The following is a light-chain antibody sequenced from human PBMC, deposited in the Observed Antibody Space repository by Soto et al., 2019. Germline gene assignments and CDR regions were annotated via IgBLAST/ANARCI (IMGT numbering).Light chain of an antibody. Sequence: QPVLTQSSSASASLGSSVKLTCTLSSGHSSYIIAWHQQQPGKAPRYLMKLEGSGSYNKGSGVPDRFSGSSSGADRYLTIYNLQFEDEADYYCETWDSNTHVFGGGTKVTVL. CDR2: LEGSGSY. J-gene: IGLJ3*02. V-gene: IGLV4-60*02. CDR3: ETWDSNTHV. CDR1: SGHSSYI.